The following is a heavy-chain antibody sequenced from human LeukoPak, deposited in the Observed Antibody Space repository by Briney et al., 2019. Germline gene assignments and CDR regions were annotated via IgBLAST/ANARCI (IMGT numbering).Heavy chain of an antibody. V-gene: IGHV4-34*01. CDR2: INHSGST. J-gene: IGHJ4*02. CDR1: GGSFSGYY. CDR3: ATLKR. Sequence: TETLSLTCAVYGGSFSGYYWSWIRQPPGKGLEWIGEINHSGSTNYNPSLKSRITISVDTSKNQFSLKLSSVTAADTAVYYCATLKRWGQGTLVTVSS.